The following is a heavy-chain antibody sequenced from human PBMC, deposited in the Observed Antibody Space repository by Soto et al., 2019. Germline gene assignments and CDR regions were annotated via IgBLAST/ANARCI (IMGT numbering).Heavy chain of an antibody. J-gene: IGHJ3*01. Sequence: SETLSLTCTVSGVSISGCYWTWIRQPAGKGLEWIGRMYISGSTNYNPSLKSRVTMSVDTFKNQFSLRLTSVTAADTAVYYCAGDQINQNAFDVWGQGILVTVSS. CDR2: MYISGST. V-gene: IGHV4-4*07. CDR1: GVSISGCY. CDR3: AGDQINQNAFDV.